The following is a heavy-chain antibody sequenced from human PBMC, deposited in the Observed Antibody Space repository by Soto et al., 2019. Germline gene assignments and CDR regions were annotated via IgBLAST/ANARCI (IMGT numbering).Heavy chain of an antibody. CDR2: VSDDGTTT. Sequence: GGSMRLSCAVSGFTFSMYWMRWVRQVAGQTPFWVSRVSDDGTTTNYADSVRGGSTISRENAKSSLYLQMGSLRAEDTALYYFAKAAGAAPYYYCYGMDVWGQGTTVTVSS. D-gene: IGHD6-6*01. J-gene: IGHJ6*02. CDR3: AKAAGAAPYYYCYGMDV. CDR1: GFTFSMYW. V-gene: IGHV3-74*01.